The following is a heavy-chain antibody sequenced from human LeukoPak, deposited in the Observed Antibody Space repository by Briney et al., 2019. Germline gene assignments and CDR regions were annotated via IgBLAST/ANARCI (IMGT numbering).Heavy chain of an antibody. CDR3: AKVGQWLVLSAFDF. CDR1: GGSISTYY. V-gene: IGHV4-59*01. D-gene: IGHD6-19*01. Sequence: SETLSLTCAVSGGSISTYYWSWIRQPPGKGLEWIGYGYYSGTTNYNPSLKSRVTISVDTSKNQFSLKLSSVTAADTAVYYCAKVGQWLVLSAFDFWAKGQWSPSLQ. J-gene: IGHJ3*01. CDR2: GYYSGTT.